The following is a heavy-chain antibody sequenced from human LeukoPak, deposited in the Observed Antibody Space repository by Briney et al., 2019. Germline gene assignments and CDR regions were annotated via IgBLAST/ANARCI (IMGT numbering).Heavy chain of an antibody. V-gene: IGHV1-2*02. J-gene: IGHJ1*01. CDR1: GYTFTSYD. CDR2: MNPNSGGT. Sequence: ASVKVSCKASGYTFTSYDINWVRQATGQGLEWMGWMNPNSGGTNYAQKFQGRVTMTRDTSISTAYMELSRLRSDDTAVYYCAREAPAGQFEYFQHWGQGTLVTVSS. D-gene: IGHD6-13*01. CDR3: AREAPAGQFEYFQH.